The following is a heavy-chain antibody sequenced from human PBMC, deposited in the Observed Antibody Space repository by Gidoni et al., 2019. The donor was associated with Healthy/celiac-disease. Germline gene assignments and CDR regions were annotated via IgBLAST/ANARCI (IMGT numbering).Heavy chain of an antibody. CDR1: VFTFSSSS. CDR3: AREGTYYYDSSGYLDY. Sequence: EVQLVESGGGLVKPGGSLRLSCAASVFTFSSSSMNWVRQAPGKGLEGVSSISSSSSYIYYADSVKGRFTISRDNAKNSLYLQMNSLRAEDTAVYYCAREGTYYYDSSGYLDYWGQGTLVTVSS. J-gene: IGHJ4*02. V-gene: IGHV3-21*01. D-gene: IGHD3-22*01. CDR2: ISSSSSYI.